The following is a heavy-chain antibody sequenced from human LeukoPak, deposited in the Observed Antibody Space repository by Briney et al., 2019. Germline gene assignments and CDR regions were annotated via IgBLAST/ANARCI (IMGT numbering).Heavy chain of an antibody. Sequence: GGCLRLSCAASGFPFNTYWVRWVRQAPGKGLEWVANIRQDGDTKYYVDSVKGRFTISRDNAMNSLYLQMNSLRAEDTAIYYCARSLPYGTTWYGRSDFWGQGTLVTVSS. D-gene: IGHD6-13*01. CDR1: GFPFNTYW. V-gene: IGHV3-7*03. CDR3: ARSLPYGTTWYGRSDF. J-gene: IGHJ4*02. CDR2: IRQDGDTK.